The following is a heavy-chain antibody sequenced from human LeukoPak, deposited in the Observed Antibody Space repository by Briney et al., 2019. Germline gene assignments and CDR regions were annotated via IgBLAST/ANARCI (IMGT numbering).Heavy chain of an antibody. V-gene: IGHV3-7*01. CDR2: INEDGSEK. J-gene: IGHJ4*02. D-gene: IGHD2-15*01. CDR3: ARVSVEAPAFDY. Sequence: AGSLRLSCSAAGFSCSSDWMSWVRQAPGKGLEWVAHINEDGSEKYYVGSVKGRFFISRDNAAKSLSLQMNRLRDADTAVYYCARVSVEAPAFDYWGQGNLVTVSS. CDR1: GFSCSSDW.